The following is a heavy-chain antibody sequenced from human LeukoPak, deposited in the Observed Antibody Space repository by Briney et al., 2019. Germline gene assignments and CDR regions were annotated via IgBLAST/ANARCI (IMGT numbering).Heavy chain of an antibody. V-gene: IGHV3-7*01. J-gene: IGHJ4*02. CDR2: IKQDGSEK. CDR3: ARGPTRANSSDY. CDR1: GGSFSGYY. Sequence: PSETLSLTCAVYGGSFSGYYWSWVRQAPGKGLEGVANIKQDGSEKYYVDSVKGRFTISRDNAKNCLYLQMNSLTAEDTAVYYCARGPTRANSSDYWGQGTLVTVSS. D-gene: IGHD2/OR15-2a*01.